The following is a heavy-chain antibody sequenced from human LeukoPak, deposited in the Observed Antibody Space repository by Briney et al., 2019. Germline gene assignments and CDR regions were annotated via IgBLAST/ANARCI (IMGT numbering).Heavy chain of an antibody. J-gene: IGHJ3*02. V-gene: IGHV3-7*01. Sequence: GGSLRLSCVGSGFSLRSHWVNWVRQSPGKGLEWVANIKPEGSDKDYVDSAMGRFTVSRDNAKNSAFLQMNSLRAEDTAIYYCATISAQTFDIWGQGTLVSVSS. CDR3: ATISAQTFDI. D-gene: IGHD5-24*01. CDR2: IKPEGSDK. CDR1: GFSLRSHW.